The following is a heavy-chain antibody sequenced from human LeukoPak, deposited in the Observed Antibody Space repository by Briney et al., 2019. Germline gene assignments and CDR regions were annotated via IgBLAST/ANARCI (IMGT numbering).Heavy chain of an antibody. CDR3: AGDTGDSYYYDSSGYYYPFDY. Sequence: ASVKVSCKASGGTFSSYAISWVRQAPGQGLEWMGGIIPIFGTANYAQKFQGRVTITTDESTSTAYMELSSLRSEDTAVYYCAGDTGDSYYYDSSGYYYPFDYWGQGTLVTVSS. CDR1: GGTFSSYA. CDR2: IIPIFGTA. J-gene: IGHJ4*02. V-gene: IGHV1-69*05. D-gene: IGHD3-22*01.